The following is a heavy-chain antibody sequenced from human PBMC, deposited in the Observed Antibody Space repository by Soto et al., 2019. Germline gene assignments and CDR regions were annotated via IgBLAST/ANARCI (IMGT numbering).Heavy chain of an antibody. CDR3: SRGAVVDGVDAWKRERDR. J-gene: IGHJ5*02. CDR2: IYFTGST. CDR1: GDTVNNGDYF. V-gene: IGHV4-30-4*01. D-gene: IGHD2-15*01. Sequence: SETLSLTCTVSGDTVNNGDYFWSWIRQSPGKGLEWLGYIYFTGSTYYSPSLKSRLHISMDKSKNHFSLEMTSVTVADTAVYFFSRGAVVDGVDAWKRERDRWGPGLCVTVSS.